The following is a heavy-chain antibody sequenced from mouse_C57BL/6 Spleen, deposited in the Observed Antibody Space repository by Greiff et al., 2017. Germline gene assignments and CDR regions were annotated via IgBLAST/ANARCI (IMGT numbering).Heavy chain of an antibody. CDR3: ARGLRSDYAMDY. CDR1: GYAFSSYW. CDR2: IYPGDGDT. J-gene: IGHJ4*01. D-gene: IGHD1-1*01. Sequence: QVQLQQSGAELVKPGASVKISCKASGYAFSSYWMNWVKQRPGKGLEWIGQIYPGDGDTNYNGKFKGKATLTADKSSSTAYMQLSSLTSEDSAVYFCARGLRSDYAMDYWGQGTSVTVSS. V-gene: IGHV1-80*01.